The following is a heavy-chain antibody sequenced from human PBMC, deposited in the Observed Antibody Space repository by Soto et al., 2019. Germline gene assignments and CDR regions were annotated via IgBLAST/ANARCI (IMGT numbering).Heavy chain of an antibody. V-gene: IGHV1-2*04. CDR2: INPNSGGT. CDR1: GYTFTGYY. D-gene: IGHD6-13*01. J-gene: IGHJ5*02. CDR3: ARGGECSSSWYLYGSGLTNWFDP. Sequence: ASVKVSCKASGYTFTGYYMHWVRQAPGQGLEWMGWINPNSGGTNYAQKFQGWVTMTRDTSISTAYMELSRLRSDDTAVYYCARGGECSSSWYLYGSGLTNWFDPWGQGTLVTVSS.